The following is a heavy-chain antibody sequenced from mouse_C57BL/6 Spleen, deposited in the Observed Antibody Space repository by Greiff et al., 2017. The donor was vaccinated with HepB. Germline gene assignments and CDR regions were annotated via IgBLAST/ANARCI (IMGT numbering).Heavy chain of an antibody. V-gene: IGHV1-50*01. CDR2: IDPSDSYT. D-gene: IGHD3-3*01. J-gene: IGHJ3*01. Sequence: VQLQQPGAELVKPGASVKLSCKASGYTFTSYWMQWVKQRPGQGLEWIGEIDPSDSYTNYNQKFKGKATLTVDTSSSTAYMQLSSLTSEDSAVYYCARKGWAWFAYWGQGTLVTVSA. CDR1: GYTFTSYW. CDR3: ARKGWAWFAY.